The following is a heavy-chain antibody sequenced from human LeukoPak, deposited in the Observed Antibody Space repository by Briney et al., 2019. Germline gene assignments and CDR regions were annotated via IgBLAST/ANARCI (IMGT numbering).Heavy chain of an antibody. V-gene: IGHV3-48*03. D-gene: IGHD2-2*01. Sequence: GGSLRLSCAASGFTFSSYEMNWVRQAPGKGLEWVSYISSSGSTIYYADSVKGRFTISRDNAKNPLYLQMNSLRAEDTAVYYCARRYCSSTSCLFDYWGQGTLVTVSS. J-gene: IGHJ4*02. CDR3: ARRYCSSTSCLFDY. CDR2: ISSSGSTI. CDR1: GFTFSSYE.